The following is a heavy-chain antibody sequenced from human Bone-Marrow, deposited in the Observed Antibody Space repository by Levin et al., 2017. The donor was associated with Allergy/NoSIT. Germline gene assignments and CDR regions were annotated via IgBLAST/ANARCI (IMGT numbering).Heavy chain of an antibody. CDR2: IYYSGST. J-gene: IGHJ4*02. CDR3: ARLGAPLNEYSSSFMGDYFDY. CDR1: GGSISSSSYY. V-gene: IGHV4-39*01. D-gene: IGHD6-6*01. Sequence: SETLSLTCTVSGGSISSSSYYWGWIRQPPGKGLEWIGSIYYSGSTYYNPSLKSRVTISVDTSKNQFSLKLSSVTAADTAVYYCARLGAPLNEYSSSFMGDYFDYWGQGTLVTVSS.